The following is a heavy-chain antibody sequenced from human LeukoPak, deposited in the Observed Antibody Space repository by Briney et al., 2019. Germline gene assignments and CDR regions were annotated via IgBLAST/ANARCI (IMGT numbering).Heavy chain of an antibody. CDR3: ASALRIYYYFDY. J-gene: IGHJ4*02. CDR2: IRYDGSNK. CDR1: GFTFSSYG. Sequence: PGGSLRLSCAASGFTFSSYGMHWVRQAPGKGLEWVAFIRYDGSNKYYADSVKGRFTISRDNSKNTLYLQMNSLRAEDTAVYYCASALRIYYYFDYWGQGTLVTVSS. D-gene: IGHD1-26*01. V-gene: IGHV3-30*02.